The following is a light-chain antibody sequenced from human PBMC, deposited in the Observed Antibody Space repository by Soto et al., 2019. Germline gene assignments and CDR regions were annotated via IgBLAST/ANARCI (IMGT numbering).Light chain of an antibody. V-gene: IGLV2-11*01. CDR1: SSDVGGYNY. Sequence: QSALTQPRSVSGSPGQSVTISCTGTSSDVGGYNYVSWYQQHPDKAPKVMIYDVTKRPSEVPDRFSGSKSGNTASLTISGLQAEDEADYYCCSCAGGYALAFGGGTKVTVL. CDR3: CSCAGGYALA. J-gene: IGLJ3*02. CDR2: DVT.